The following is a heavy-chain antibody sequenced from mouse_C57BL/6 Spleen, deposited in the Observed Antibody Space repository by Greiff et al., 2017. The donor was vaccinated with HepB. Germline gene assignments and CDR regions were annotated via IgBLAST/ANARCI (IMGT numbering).Heavy chain of an antibody. CDR2: INSDGGST. D-gene: IGHD4-1*01. CDR3: ARTGTRGTQNWDFDV. Sequence: DVMLVESGGGLVQPGESLKLSCESNEYEFPSHDMSWVRKTPEKRLEWVAAINSDGGSTYYPDTMERRFIISRDNTKKTLYLQMSSLRSEDTALYYCARTGTRGTQNWDFDVWGTGTTVTVSS. V-gene: IGHV5-2*01. J-gene: IGHJ1*03. CDR1: EYEFPSHD.